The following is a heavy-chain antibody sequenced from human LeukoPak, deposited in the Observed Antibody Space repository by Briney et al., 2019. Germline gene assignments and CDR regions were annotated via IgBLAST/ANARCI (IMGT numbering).Heavy chain of an antibody. J-gene: IGHJ4*02. Sequence: QSGGSLRLSCAASGFTFSSYAMSWVRQAPGKGLEWVSAISGSGGSTYYADSVKGRFTISRDNSKNTLYLQMNSLRAEDTAVYYCAKNDGSSGWYLSWGQGTLVTVSS. CDR3: AKNDGSSGWYLS. CDR2: ISGSGGST. V-gene: IGHV3-23*01. D-gene: IGHD6-19*01. CDR1: GFTFSSYA.